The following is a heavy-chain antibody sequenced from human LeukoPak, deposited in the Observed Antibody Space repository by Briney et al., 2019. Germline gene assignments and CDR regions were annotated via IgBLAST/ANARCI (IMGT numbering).Heavy chain of an antibody. CDR2: IYYSGST. V-gene: IGHV4-39*01. J-gene: IGHJ4*02. CDR3: ARFGYSYGNDY. D-gene: IGHD5-18*01. Sequence: SETLSLTCTVSGGSISSSSYYWGWIHQPPGKGLEWIGCIYYSGSTYYNPSLKSRVTISVDTSKNQFSLKLSSVTAADTAVYYCARFGYSYGNDYWGQGTLVTVSS. CDR1: GGSISSSSYY.